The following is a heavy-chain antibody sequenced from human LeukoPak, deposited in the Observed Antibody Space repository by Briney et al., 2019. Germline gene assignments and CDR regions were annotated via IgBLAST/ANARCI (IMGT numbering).Heavy chain of an antibody. J-gene: IGHJ5*02. CDR1: GYTFTSYY. CDR2: ISPSVGTT. V-gene: IGHV1-46*04. CDR3: ARIGDYGSGSEGFDP. D-gene: IGHD3-10*01. Sequence: ASVKVSCKASGYTFTSYYIHWVRQAPGQGPGWMGIISPSVGTTTYAQKLEGRVTMTRDTSTTTVYMELRSLRSEDTAVYYCARIGDYGSGSEGFDPWGQGTLVTVSS.